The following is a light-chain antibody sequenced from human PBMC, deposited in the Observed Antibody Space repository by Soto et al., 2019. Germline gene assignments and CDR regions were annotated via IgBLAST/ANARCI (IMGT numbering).Light chain of an antibody. V-gene: IGLV2-11*01. CDR1: SSDVGTYNY. J-gene: IGLJ1*01. Sequence: QTALTQPPSVSGTPGHSVTISCTGTSSDVGTYNYVSWYQQHPGKAPKVMIYDVSNRPSGVPDRFSGSKSGNTASLTISGLQAEDEADYYRCSNAGSLEVCGTGTKVTVL. CDR3: CSNAGSLEV. CDR2: DVS.